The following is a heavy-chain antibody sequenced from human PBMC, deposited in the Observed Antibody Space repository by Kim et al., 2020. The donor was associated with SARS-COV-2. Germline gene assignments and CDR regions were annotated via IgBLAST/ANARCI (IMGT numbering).Heavy chain of an antibody. V-gene: IGHV3-11*01. CDR3: ERGPRRAYYYYMDV. J-gene: IGHJ6*03. Sequence: ADAVKGRFTISRENAKNALYLQMNSLRAAYTAVYYCERGPRRAYYYYMDVWGKGSTVTVSS.